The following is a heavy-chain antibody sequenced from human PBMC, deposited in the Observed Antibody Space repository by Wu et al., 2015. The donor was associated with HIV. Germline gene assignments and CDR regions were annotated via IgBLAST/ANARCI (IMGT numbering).Heavy chain of an antibody. CDR1: GYTFTDYY. CDR3: ARELILQKKIAFGLDY. D-gene: IGHD3-16*01. V-gene: IGHV1-2*02. Sequence: QVHLVQSGSEVKRPGASVTVSCKASGYTFTDYYLHWVRQAPGQGLEWMGWINPNSGVTEYAQNFQGRVTMTRDTSITTVYMELSRLTSDDTAVFYCARELILQKKIAFGLDYWGQGTLVTVSS. J-gene: IGHJ4*02. CDR2: INPNSGVT.